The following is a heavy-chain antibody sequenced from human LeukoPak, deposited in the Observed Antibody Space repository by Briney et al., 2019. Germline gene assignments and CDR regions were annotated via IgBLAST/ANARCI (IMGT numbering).Heavy chain of an antibody. Sequence: SETLSLTCTVSGGSISSYYWSWIRQPPGKGLEWIGYIYYSGSTNYNPSLKSRVTISVDTSKNQFSLKLSSVTAAGTAVYYCASNYYDSSGYDYWGQGTLVTVSS. V-gene: IGHV4-59*01. J-gene: IGHJ4*02. D-gene: IGHD3-22*01. CDR2: IYYSGST. CDR3: ASNYYDSSGYDY. CDR1: GGSISSYY.